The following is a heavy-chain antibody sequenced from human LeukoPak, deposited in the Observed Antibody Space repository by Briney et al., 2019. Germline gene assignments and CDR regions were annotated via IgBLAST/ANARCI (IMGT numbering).Heavy chain of an antibody. Sequence: ASVKVSCKASGGTFSSYAISWVRQAPGQGLEWMGRINPNSGGTNYAQKFQGRVTMTRDTSISTAYMELSRLRSDDTAVYYCARDRGIAAAGTVDYWGQGTLVTVSS. V-gene: IGHV1-2*06. CDR3: ARDRGIAAAGTVDY. D-gene: IGHD6-13*01. CDR2: INPNSGGT. CDR1: GGTFSSYA. J-gene: IGHJ4*02.